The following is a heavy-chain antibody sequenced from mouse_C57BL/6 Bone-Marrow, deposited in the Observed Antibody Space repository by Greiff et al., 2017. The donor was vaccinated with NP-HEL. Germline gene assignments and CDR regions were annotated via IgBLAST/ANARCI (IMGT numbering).Heavy chain of an antibody. CDR2: INPGSGGT. CDR3: ARSAYSGILSLFAS. D-gene: IGHD1-1*01. CDR1: GYAFTNYL. Sequence: VQLQQSGAELVRPGTSVKVSCKASGYAFTNYLIEWVKQRPGQGLEWIGVINPGSGGTNYNEKFKGKATLTADKSSSTAYMQLSSLTSAVSSVYFFARSAYSGILSLFASWGHGPPLPFSS. V-gene: IGHV1-54*01. J-gene: IGHJ2*01.